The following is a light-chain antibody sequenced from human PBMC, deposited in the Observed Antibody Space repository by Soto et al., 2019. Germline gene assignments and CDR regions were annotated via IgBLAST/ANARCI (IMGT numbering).Light chain of an antibody. Sequence: ATQMTQSPSSLSASVGDRVTIACRASQGIRTELGWYQQNAGEAPKLLIYAASTLQSGVPPRFSGSGSGTDFTLTISSLQPEDFATYYCLQDYDYPRTFGQGTKVEMK. V-gene: IGKV1-6*01. CDR1: QGIRTE. CDR2: AAS. CDR3: LQDYDYPRT. J-gene: IGKJ1*01.